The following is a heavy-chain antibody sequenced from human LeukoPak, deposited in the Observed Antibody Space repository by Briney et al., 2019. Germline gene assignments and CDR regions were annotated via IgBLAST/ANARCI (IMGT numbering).Heavy chain of an antibody. J-gene: IGHJ4*02. CDR3: ARRRVTVVRGVDITSYYFDF. Sequence: GGSLRLSCAASGFTFSSHWMHWVRRAPGKGLVWVSRINSDGSRTSYADFVKGRFTISRDNAKNTLYLQMNSLRAEDTALYYCARRRVTVVRGVDITSYYFDFWGQGTQVTVSS. V-gene: IGHV3-74*01. CDR1: GFTFSSHW. D-gene: IGHD3-10*01. CDR2: INSDGSRT.